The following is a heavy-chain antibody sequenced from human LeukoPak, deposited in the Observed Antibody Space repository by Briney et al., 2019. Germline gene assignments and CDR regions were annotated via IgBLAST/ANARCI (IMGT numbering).Heavy chain of an antibody. CDR2: ISGSGGST. V-gene: IGHV3-23*01. Sequence: PGGSLRLSCAASGFTFSSYAMSWVRQAPGKGLEWVSAISGSGGSTYYADSVKGRFTISRDNSKNTLYLQMNSLRAEDTAVYYWAKLDSSVYYHSIGIYYYYYGRDVGGKGTTVTVSS. D-gene: IGHD3-22*01. CDR1: GFTFSSYA. CDR3: AKLDSSVYYHSIGIYYYYYGRDV. J-gene: IGHJ6*04.